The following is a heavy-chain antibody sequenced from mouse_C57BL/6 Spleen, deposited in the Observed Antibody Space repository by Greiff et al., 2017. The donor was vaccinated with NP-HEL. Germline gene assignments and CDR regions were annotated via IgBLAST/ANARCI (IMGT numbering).Heavy chain of an antibody. V-gene: IGHV1-76*01. CDR1: GYTFTDYY. D-gene: IGHD2-1*01. J-gene: IGHJ2*01. CDR3: ARLGGNYASYFDY. Sequence: VQLQQSGAELVRPGASVKLSCKASGYTFTDYYINWVKQRPGQGLEWIARIYPGSGNTYYNEKFKGKATLTAEKSSSTAYMQLSSLTSEDSAVYFCARLGGNYASYFDYWGQGTTLTVSS. CDR2: IYPGSGNT.